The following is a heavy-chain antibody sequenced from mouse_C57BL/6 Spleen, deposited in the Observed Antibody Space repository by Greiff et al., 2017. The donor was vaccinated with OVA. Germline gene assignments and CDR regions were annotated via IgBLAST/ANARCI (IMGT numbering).Heavy chain of an antibody. CDR2: IYPGSGST. V-gene: IGHV1-55*01. J-gene: IGHJ3*01. CDR1: GYTFTSYW. Sequence: QVQLKQPGAELVKPGASVKMSCKASGYTFTSYWITWVKQRPGQGLAWIGDIYPGSGSTNYNEKFKSKATLTVDTSSSTAYMQLSSLTSEDSAVDYCGRQLIYYDGDWFDDWGKGTPVTVSA. D-gene: IGHD1-1*01. CDR3: GRQLIYYDGDWFDD.